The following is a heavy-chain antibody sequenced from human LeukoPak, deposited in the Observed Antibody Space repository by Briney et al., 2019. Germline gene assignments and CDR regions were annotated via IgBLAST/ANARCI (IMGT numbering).Heavy chain of an antibody. Sequence: SETLSLTCTVSGGSISSYYWSWIRQPPGKGLEWLGYIYYSGSTNYSPSLKSRVTISVETSKNQLSLKLSSVTAADTAVYYCARLVTYGGVIVKYYFDYWGQGTLVTVSS. J-gene: IGHJ4*02. V-gene: IGHV4-59*01. CDR2: IYYSGST. D-gene: IGHD3-16*02. CDR1: GGSISSYY. CDR3: ARLVTYGGVIVKYYFDY.